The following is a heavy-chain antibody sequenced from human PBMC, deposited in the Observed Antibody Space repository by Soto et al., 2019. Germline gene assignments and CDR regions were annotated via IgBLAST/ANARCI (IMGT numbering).Heavy chain of an antibody. J-gene: IGHJ6*04. CDR2: IYYSGST. Sequence: SETLSLTCTVSGGSSSSYYWSWIRQPPGKGLEWIGYIYYSGSTNYNPSLKSRVTISVDTSKNQFSLKLSSVTAADTAVYYCARDHPHERVLDVWGKGTTVTVSS. D-gene: IGHD6-13*01. CDR3: ARDHPHERVLDV. V-gene: IGHV4-59*01. CDR1: GGSSSSYY.